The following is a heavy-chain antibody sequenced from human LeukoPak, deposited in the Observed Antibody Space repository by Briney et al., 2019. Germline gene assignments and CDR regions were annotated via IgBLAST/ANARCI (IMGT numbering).Heavy chain of an antibody. D-gene: IGHD3-22*01. J-gene: IGHJ4*02. Sequence: GASVKVSCKASGYTFTSYDINWVRQATGQGLEWMGWMNPNSGNTGYAQKFQGRVTMTRNTSISTAYMELSSLRSEDTAVYYCARDPGYNDRSGYYHMYYFDNWGQGTLVTVSS. CDR1: GYTFTSYD. CDR3: ARDPGYNDRSGYYHMYYFDN. V-gene: IGHV1-8*01. CDR2: MNPNSGNT.